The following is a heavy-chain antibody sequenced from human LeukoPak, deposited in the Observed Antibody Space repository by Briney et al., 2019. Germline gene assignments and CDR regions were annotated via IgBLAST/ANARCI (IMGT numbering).Heavy chain of an antibody. CDR3: ALYGSGSYYNDGHHDAFDI. CDR1: GGSISSYY. D-gene: IGHD3-10*01. CDR2: IYTSGST. V-gene: IGHV4-4*07. Sequence: SETLSLTCTVSGGSISSYYWSWIRQPAGKGLEWIGRIYTSGSTNYNPSLKSRVTMSVDTSKNQFSLKLSSVTAADTAVYYCALYGSGSYYNDGHHDAFDIWGQGTMVTVSS. J-gene: IGHJ3*02.